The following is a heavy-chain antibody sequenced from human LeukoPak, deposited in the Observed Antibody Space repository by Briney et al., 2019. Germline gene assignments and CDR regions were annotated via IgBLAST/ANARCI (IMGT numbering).Heavy chain of an antibody. V-gene: IGHV3-7*03. CDR3: ARVYVGGVSMVPYYYYGMDV. CDR2: IKQDGSEK. CDR1: GFTFSSYW. J-gene: IGHJ6*04. Sequence: GGSLRLSCAASGFTFSSYWMSWVRQAPGKGLEWVANIKQDGSEKYYVDSVKGRFTISRDNAKNSLYLQMNSLRAEDTAVYYCARVYVGGVSMVPYYYYGMDVWGKGATVTVSS. D-gene: IGHD3-10*02.